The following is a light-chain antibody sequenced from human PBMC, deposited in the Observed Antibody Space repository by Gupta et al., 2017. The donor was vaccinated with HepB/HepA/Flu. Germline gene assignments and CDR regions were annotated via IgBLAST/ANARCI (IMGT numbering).Light chain of an antibody. V-gene: IGLV1-40*01. J-gene: IGLJ2*01. CDR3: QSQDNRLISVV. CDR1: SSNIGAGYD. CDR2: GNN. Sequence: QSVLAQPPSVSGAPGQRVNLACIRSSSNIGAGYDVQWYQQLPGTAPKLLINGNNKRPSGVPDRFSASKSGTSASLAITGLQAEDEADYYCQSQDNRLISVVFGGGTKLTVL.